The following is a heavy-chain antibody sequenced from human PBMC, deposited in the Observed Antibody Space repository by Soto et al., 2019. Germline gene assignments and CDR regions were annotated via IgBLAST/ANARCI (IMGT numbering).Heavy chain of an antibody. CDR2: IYDNGGA. CDR1: GDSISSCGYY. V-gene: IGHV4-31*03. CDR3: ARVKGGTTRRAFDS. J-gene: IGHJ4*02. Sequence: VQLQESGPGLVKPSQTLSRTCTVSGDSISSCGYYWSWIRQDPGEGLEWIGYIYDNGGAYYSPSLRGRVVISLDRSETQFALRLSSVTAADTAVYYCARVKGGTTRRAFDSWGQGTLVTVSS. D-gene: IGHD1-7*01.